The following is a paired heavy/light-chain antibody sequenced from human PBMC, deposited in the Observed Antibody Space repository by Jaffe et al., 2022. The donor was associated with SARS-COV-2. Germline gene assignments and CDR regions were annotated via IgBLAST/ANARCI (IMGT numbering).Heavy chain of an antibody. J-gene: IGHJ5*02. CDR3: AKEGYRGSSWYWFDP. V-gene: IGHV3-30*18. CDR1: GFTFSTYG. D-gene: IGHD6-13*01. Sequence: QVQLVESGGDVVQPGRSLRLSCAASGFTFSTYGMHWVRQSPGKGLEWVAVISFDGNNAYYADSVKGRFTISRDNSKNTFYLQMNSLRPEDKAVYYCAKEGYRGSSWYWFDPWGQGTPVTVSS. CDR2: ISFDGNNA.
Light chain of an antibody. Sequence: EIVMTQSPATLSVSPGERATLSCRASESVRSNLAWYQQKLGQAPRLLIYGASTRASGIPARFSGSGSGTEFTLTISSLQSEDFAVYYCQQYNNWYTFGQGTKLEIK. CDR1: ESVRSN. CDR3: QQYNNWYT. CDR2: GAS. V-gene: IGKV3-15*01. J-gene: IGKJ2*01.